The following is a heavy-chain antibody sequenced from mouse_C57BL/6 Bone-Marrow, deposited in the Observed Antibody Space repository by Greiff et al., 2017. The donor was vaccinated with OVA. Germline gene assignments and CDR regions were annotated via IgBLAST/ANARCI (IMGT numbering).Heavy chain of an antibody. CDR3: ARDRGLLRGTDY. J-gene: IGHJ2*01. Sequence: VQLKESGPGLVKPSQSLSLTCSVTGYSITSGYYWNWIRQFPGNKLEWMGYISYDGSNNYNPSLKNRTSITRDTSKNQFFLKLNSVTTEDTATYYCARDRGLLRGTDYWGQGTTLTVSS. V-gene: IGHV3-6*01. CDR2: ISYDGSN. D-gene: IGHD2-3*01. CDR1: GYSITSGYY.